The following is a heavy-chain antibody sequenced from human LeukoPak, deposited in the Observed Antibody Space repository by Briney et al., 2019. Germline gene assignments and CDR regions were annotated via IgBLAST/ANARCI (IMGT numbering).Heavy chain of an antibody. D-gene: IGHD5-24*01. V-gene: IGHV4-4*02. CDR2: LYHTGST. CDR3: AARRDGYSQFES. Sequence: PSGTLSLTCAVSGGSISSSNWWSWVGQSPGKGLEWIGELYHTGSTTYNPSLKTRVTISIDKSNNHFSLMLNSVAAADTAVYYCAARRDGYSQFESWGQGTLVTVSS. J-gene: IGHJ4*02. CDR1: GGSISSSNW.